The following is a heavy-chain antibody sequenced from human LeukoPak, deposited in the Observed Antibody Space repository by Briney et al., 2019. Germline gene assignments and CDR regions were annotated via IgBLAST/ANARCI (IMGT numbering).Heavy chain of an antibody. Sequence: SETLSLTCAVYGGSFSGYYWSWIRQPPGKGLEWIGEINHSGSTNYNPSLKSRVTISVDTSKNQFSLKLSSVTAEDTAVYYCAKAVVGANPAADYWGQGTLVTVSS. J-gene: IGHJ4*02. CDR3: AKAVVGANPAADY. CDR2: INHSGST. CDR1: GGSFSGYY. D-gene: IGHD1-26*01. V-gene: IGHV4-34*01.